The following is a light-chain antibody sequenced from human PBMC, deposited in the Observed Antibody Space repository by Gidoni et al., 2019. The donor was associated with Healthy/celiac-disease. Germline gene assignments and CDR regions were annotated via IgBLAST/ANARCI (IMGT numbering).Light chain of an antibody. V-gene: IGLV2-14*01. J-gene: IGLJ2*01. CDR2: EVS. Sequence: QSALPQPAPVSGPPEQSTTVPFTGTSSDFGGYNYVSWYQQHPGKAHTLMIYEVSNRPSGVSNRFSGSKSGNTASLTISGLQAEDEADYYCSSYTSSSTRVFGGGTKLTVL. CDR3: SSYTSSSTRV. CDR1: SSDFGGYNY.